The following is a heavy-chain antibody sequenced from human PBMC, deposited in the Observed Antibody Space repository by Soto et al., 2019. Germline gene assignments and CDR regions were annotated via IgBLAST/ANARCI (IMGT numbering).Heavy chain of an antibody. J-gene: IGHJ4*02. V-gene: IGHV3-21*01. CDR3: ARVSSVDTAMDPYYFDY. CDR2: ISSSSSYI. CDR1: GFTFSSYS. Sequence: PGGSLRLSCAASGFTFSSYSMNWVRQAPGKGLEWVSSISSSSSYIYYADSVKGRFTISRDNAKNSLYLQMNSLRAEDTAVYYCARVSSVDTAMDPYYFDYWGQGTLVTVSS. D-gene: IGHD5-18*01.